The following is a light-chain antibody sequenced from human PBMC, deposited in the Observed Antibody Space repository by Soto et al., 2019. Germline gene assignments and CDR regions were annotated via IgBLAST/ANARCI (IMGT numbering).Light chain of an antibody. Sequence: DIQMTQSPSPLSASIGDTVTVACRASQGISNWLAWYQQKPGKAPKLLIFHASSLESGVPSRFSGSGSGTEFTLTISSLHSDYFATYYCQQYSSYPTLGQGTKVDIK. CDR2: HAS. J-gene: IGKJ1*01. CDR1: QGISNW. CDR3: QQYSSYPT. V-gene: IGKV1-5*01.